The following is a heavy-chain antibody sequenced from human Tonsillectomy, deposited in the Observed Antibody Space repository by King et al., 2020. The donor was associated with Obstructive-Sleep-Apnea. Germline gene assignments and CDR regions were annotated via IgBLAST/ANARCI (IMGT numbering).Heavy chain of an antibody. J-gene: IGHJ4*03. CDR3: ARCSGDSCYFDY. D-gene: IGHD2-15*01. V-gene: IGHV3-48*04. CDR2: ISSRSSTI. Sequence: VQLVESGGGLVQPGGSLRLSCAASGFTFSSYSMNWVRQAPGKGLEWVSYISSRSSTIYYADSVKGRFTISRENAKNSLYLQMNSLRAEDTAVYNCARCSGDSCYFDYWGQGTLVTVSS. CDR1: GFTFSSYS.